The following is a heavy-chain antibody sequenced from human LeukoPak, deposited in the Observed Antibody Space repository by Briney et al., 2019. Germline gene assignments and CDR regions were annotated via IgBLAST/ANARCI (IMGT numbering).Heavy chain of an antibody. CDR3: ASFLGGRGVYSRGAYYFDY. CDR2: VYHSTGHT. D-gene: IGHD4-11*01. CDR1: GDSLIRSSYY. V-gene: IGHV4-39*01. J-gene: IGHJ4*02. Sequence: PSETLSLTCSVSGDSLIRSSYYWGWVRQPPGKGLEYIGRVYHSTGHTFHNPSLKSRISISVDTSKNQFALELTSVTAADTAVYYCASFLGGRGVYSRGAYYFDYWGQGTLVTVSS.